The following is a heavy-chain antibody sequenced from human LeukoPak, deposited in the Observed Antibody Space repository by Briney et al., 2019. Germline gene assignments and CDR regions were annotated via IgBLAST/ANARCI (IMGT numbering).Heavy chain of an antibody. CDR2: ISSSSSYI. Sequence: GGSLRLSRAASGFTFSSYSMNWVRQAPGKGLEWVSSISSSSSYIYYADSVKGRFTISRDNAKNSLHLQMNGLRAEDTAVYYCASGYSGYGNDYWGQGTLVTVSS. V-gene: IGHV3-21*01. J-gene: IGHJ4*02. CDR1: GFTFSSYS. D-gene: IGHD5-12*01. CDR3: ASGYSGYGNDY.